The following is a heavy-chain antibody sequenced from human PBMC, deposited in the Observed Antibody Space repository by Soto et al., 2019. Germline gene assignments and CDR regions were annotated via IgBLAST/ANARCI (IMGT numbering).Heavy chain of an antibody. J-gene: IGHJ6*02. D-gene: IGHD2-2*01. CDR1: GGIFSSYP. CDR2: IIPAFKTA. CDR3: ARTEDSSARVYEFYGLDV. V-gene: IGHV1-69*01. Sequence: QVQLVQSGAEVKKPGSSVKVSCKATGGIFSSYPITWVRQAPGQGLEWLGGIIPAFKTATYAQKFQGRITIFADESKSTAYMELRSLRSEDTAVYFCARTEDSSARVYEFYGLDVWGPGTTVTVSS.